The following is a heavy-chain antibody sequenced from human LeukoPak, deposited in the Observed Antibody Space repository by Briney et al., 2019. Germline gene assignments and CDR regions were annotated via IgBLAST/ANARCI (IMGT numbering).Heavy chain of an antibody. CDR2: IIPIFGTA. CDR3: ARDDGSSSGYPHY. D-gene: IGHD3-22*01. Sequence: SVKVSCKASGGTFSSYAISWVRQAPGQGLEWMGGIIPIFGTADYAQKFQGRVTITADESTSTAYMELSSLRSEDTAVYYCARDDGSSSGYPHYWGQGTLVTVSS. J-gene: IGHJ4*02. V-gene: IGHV1-69*13. CDR1: GGTFSSYA.